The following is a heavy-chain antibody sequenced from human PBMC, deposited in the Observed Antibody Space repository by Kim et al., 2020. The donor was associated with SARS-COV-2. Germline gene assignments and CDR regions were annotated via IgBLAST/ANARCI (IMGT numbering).Heavy chain of an antibody. Sequence: FTISRDNSKNTLYLQMNSLRAEDTAVYYCARETRYSSSQRLSDLPYYFDYWGQGTLVTVSS. CDR3: ARETRYSSSQRLSDLPYYFDY. J-gene: IGHJ4*02. V-gene: IGHV3-30*01. D-gene: IGHD6-13*01.